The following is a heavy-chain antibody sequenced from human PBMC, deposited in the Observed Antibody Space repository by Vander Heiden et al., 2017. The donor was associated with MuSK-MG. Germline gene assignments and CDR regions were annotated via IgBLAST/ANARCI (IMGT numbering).Heavy chain of an antibody. CDR1: GFTFSSYG. J-gene: IGHJ4*02. V-gene: IGHV3-33*01. Sequence: QVQLVESGGGVVQPGRSLRLSCAASGFTFSSYGMHWVRQAPGKGLEWVAVIWYDGSNKYDADSVKGRFTISRDNSKNTLYLKMNSLRAEDTAVYYCATTPTVTTNYWGQGTLVTVSS. CDR3: ATTPTVTTNY. CDR2: IWYDGSNK. D-gene: IGHD4-17*01.